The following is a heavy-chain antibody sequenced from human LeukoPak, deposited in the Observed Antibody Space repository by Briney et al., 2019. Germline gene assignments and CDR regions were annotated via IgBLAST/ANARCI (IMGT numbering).Heavy chain of an antibody. CDR1: GGSISTYQ. J-gene: IGHJ1*01. Sequence: SETLSLTCTVSGGSISTYQWSWIRQPPGKGLEWIGYIYYSGSTNYNPSLKSRVTISVDTSKDQFSLKLSSVTAADTAVYYCARLGSAEYFQHWGQGTLVTVSS. D-gene: IGHD2-15*01. V-gene: IGHV4-59*08. CDR3: ARLGSAEYFQH. CDR2: IYYSGST.